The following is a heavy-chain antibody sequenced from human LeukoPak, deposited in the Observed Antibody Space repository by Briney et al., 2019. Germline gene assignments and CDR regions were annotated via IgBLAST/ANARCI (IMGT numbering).Heavy chain of an antibody. CDR1: GDSVSSYSVA. Sequence: SQTLSLTCAISGDSVSSYSVAWNWIRQSPSRGLECLGRTYYRSKWYNENALSMKGRITINPDTSKNQFSLQLNSVTPEDTAVYYCARDSRAVVDYWARGTLVTVSS. J-gene: IGHJ4*02. CDR3: ARDSRAVVDY. V-gene: IGHV6-1*01. CDR2: TYYRSKWYN. D-gene: IGHD6-19*01.